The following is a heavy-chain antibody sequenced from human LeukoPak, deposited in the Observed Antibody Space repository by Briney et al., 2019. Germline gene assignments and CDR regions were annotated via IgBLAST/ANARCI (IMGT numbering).Heavy chain of an antibody. V-gene: IGHV3-53*01. CDR1: GFTVSSNY. CDR2: IYSGGST. CDR3: AKYDSFDHYYDTSGRFDC. Sequence: PGGSLRLSCAASGFTVSSNYMSWVRQAPGKGLEWVSVIYSGGSTYYADSVKGRFTISRDNSKNTLFLQMNSLRAEDTAVYYCAKYDSFDHYYDTSGRFDCWGQGTLVTVST. D-gene: IGHD3-22*01. J-gene: IGHJ4*02.